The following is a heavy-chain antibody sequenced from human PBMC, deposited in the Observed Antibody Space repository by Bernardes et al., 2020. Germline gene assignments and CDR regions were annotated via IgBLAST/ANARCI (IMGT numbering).Heavy chain of an antibody. Sequence: SETLSLTCTVSGGYISSSSYYWGWIRQPPGKGLEWIGSIYYSGSTYYNPSLKSRVTISVDTSKNQFSLKLSSVTAADTAVYYCARQVRGTIFGVVIIDYYYGMDVWGKGTTVTVSS. CDR2: IYYSGST. CDR1: GGYISSSSYY. J-gene: IGHJ6*04. D-gene: IGHD3-3*01. CDR3: ARQVRGTIFGVVIIDYYYGMDV. V-gene: IGHV4-39*01.